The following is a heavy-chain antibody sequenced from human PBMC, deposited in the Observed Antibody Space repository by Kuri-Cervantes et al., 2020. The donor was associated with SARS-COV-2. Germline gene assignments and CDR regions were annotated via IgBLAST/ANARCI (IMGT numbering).Heavy chain of an antibody. V-gene: IGHV4-39*07. CDR2: IYYSGST. Sequence: SETLSLTCTVSGGSISSSSYYWGWIRQPPGKGLEWIGSIYYSGSTYYNPSLKSRVTISVDTSKNQFSLKLSSVTAADTAVYYCASTTKSYYYSTQVAYWGQGTLVTVSS. CDR3: ASTTKSYYYSTQVAY. CDR1: GGSISSSSYY. D-gene: IGHD3-22*01. J-gene: IGHJ4*02.